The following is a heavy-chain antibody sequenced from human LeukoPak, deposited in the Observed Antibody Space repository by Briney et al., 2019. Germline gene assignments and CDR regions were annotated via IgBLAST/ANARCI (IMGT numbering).Heavy chain of an antibody. CDR3: AKGAVESLDYYFYMEV. CDR1: GFTFNSYA. D-gene: IGHD1-1*01. CDR2: LSGTGGTT. Sequence: GGSLRLSCTASGFTFNSYAVSWVRQAPGKGLEWVSSLSGTGGTTYTADSVKGRFIISRDNSKGMLYIQMNSLRAEDTAVYYCAKGAVESLDYYFYMEVWGKGTTVTVSS. J-gene: IGHJ6*03. V-gene: IGHV3-23*01.